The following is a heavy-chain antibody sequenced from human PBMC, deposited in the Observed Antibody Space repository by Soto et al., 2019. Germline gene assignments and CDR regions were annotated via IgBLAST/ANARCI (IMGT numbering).Heavy chain of an antibody. V-gene: IGHV4-4*02. CDR3: ARVLLWFGENYYYGMDV. D-gene: IGHD3-10*01. CDR2: IYHSGST. Sequence: SETLSLTCAVSGGSISSSNWWSWVRQPPGKGLEWIGEIYHSGSTNYNPSLKSRVTISVDKSKNQFSLKLSSVTAADTAVYYCARVLLWFGENYYYGMDVWGQGTTVTVSS. CDR1: GGSISSSNW. J-gene: IGHJ6*02.